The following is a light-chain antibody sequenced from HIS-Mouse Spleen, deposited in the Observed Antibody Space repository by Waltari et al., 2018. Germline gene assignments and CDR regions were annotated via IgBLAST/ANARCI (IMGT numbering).Light chain of an antibody. CDR3: CSYAGSYVV. CDR1: SRDVGGYTY. CDR2: DVS. V-gene: IGLV2-11*01. J-gene: IGLJ2*01. Sequence: QSALTQPRPVSGSPGQSVTISCTGTSRDVGGYTYVSWYQQHPGKAPKLMIYDVSKRPSGVPDRFSGSKSGNTASLTISGLQAEDEADYYCCSYAGSYVVFGGGTKLTVL.